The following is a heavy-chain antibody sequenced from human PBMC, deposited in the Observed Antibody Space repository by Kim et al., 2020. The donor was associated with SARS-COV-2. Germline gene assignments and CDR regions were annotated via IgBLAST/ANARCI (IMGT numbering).Heavy chain of an antibody. Sequence: GALRLSCAASGFTFSSYGMHWVRQAPGKGLEWVAVIWYDGSNKYYADSVKGRFTISRDNSKNTLYLQMNSLRAEDTAVYYCARDYIAAAGTPGPYYYGMDVWGQGTTVTVSS. D-gene: IGHD6-13*01. CDR2: IWYDGSNK. CDR1: GFTFSSYG. J-gene: IGHJ6*02. V-gene: IGHV3-33*01. CDR3: ARDYIAAAGTPGPYYYGMDV.